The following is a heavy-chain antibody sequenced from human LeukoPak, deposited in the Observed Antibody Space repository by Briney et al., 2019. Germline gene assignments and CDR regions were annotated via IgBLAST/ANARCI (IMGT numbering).Heavy chain of an antibody. D-gene: IGHD4-17*01. V-gene: IGHV4-34*01. CDR2: INHSGST. J-gene: IGHJ5*02. CDR1: GGSFSGYY. CDR3: ARQDYGDYPHWFDP. Sequence: PSETLSLTCAVYGGSFSGYYWSWIRQPPGKGLEWIGEINHSGSTNYNPSLKSRVTISVDTSKNQFSLKLSSVTAADTAVYYCARQDYGDYPHWFDPWGQGTLVTVSS.